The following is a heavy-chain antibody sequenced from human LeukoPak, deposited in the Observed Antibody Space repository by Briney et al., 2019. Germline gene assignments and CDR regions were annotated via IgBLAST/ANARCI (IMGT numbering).Heavy chain of an antibody. J-gene: IGHJ5*02. D-gene: IGHD3-10*01. CDR1: GGSISSYY. CDR3: ARQILYYGSGSSPDWFDP. Sequence: KPSETLSLTCTVSGGSISSYYWSWIRQPPGKGLEWIGYIYYSGSTNYNPSLKSRVTISVDTSKNQFSLKLSSVTAADTAVYYCARQILYYGSGSSPDWFDPWGQGTLVTVSS. V-gene: IGHV4-59*08. CDR2: IYYSGST.